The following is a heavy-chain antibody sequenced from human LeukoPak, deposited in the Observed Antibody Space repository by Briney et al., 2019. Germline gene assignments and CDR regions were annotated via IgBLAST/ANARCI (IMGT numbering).Heavy chain of an antibody. CDR2: ISGGGADT. CDR3: AKDRASGSGSYSYRGFDY. V-gene: IGHV3-23*01. Sequence: PGGSLRLSCAASEFTFSAYGMTWVRQAPGKGLEWVSGISGGGADTKYADSVKGRFTISRDNSKNTLYLQMGSLRAEDTAVYYCAKDRASGSGSYSYRGFDYWGQGTLVTVSS. J-gene: IGHJ4*02. CDR1: EFTFSAYG. D-gene: IGHD6-19*01.